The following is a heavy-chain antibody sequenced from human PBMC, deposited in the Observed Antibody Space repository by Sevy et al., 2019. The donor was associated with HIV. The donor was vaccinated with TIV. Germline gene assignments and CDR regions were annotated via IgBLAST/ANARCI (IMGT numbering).Heavy chain of an antibody. V-gene: IGHV3-11*01. CDR3: GSYPPYDYVWGSYHTVFDY. CDR2: ISSSGSTI. CDR1: GFTFSDYY. D-gene: IGHD3-16*02. J-gene: IGHJ4*02. Sequence: GGSLRLSCAASGFTFSDYYMSWIRQAPGKGLEWVSYISSSGSTIYYADSVKGRFTISRDNAKNSLYLQMNSLRAEDTAVYHCGSYPPYDYVWGSYHTVFDYWGQGTLVTVSS.